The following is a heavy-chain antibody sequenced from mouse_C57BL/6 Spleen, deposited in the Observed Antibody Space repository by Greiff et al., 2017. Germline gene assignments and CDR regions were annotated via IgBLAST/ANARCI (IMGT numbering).Heavy chain of an antibody. CDR2: ISSGGSYT. J-gene: IGHJ1*03. CDR1: GFTFSSYG. CDR3: ARHHYGSSYWYFDV. D-gene: IGHD1-1*01. Sequence: EVKLMESGGDLVKPGGSLKLSCAASGFTFSSYGMSWVRQTPDKRLEWVATISSGGSYTYYPDSVKGRFTISRDNAKNTLYLQMSSLKSEDTAMYYWARHHYGSSYWYFDVWGTGTTVTASS. V-gene: IGHV5-6*01.